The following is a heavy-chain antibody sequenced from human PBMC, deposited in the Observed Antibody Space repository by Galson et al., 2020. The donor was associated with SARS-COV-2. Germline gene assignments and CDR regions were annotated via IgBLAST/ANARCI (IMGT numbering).Heavy chain of an antibody. CDR3: ARGTRDITMIVVVVTAVSGYFGH. V-gene: IGHV4-34*01. CDR1: GGSISDYY. D-gene: IGHD3-22*01. Sequence: ASETLSLTCAVYGGSISDYYWSWIRQSPGRGLEWIGEITHSGSTSYNPSLKSRVTISVDTSKNQFSLKMRSVTAADTAVYYCARGTRDITMIVVVVTAVSGYFGHWGQGTLVTVAS. J-gene: IGHJ4*03. CDR2: ITHSGST.